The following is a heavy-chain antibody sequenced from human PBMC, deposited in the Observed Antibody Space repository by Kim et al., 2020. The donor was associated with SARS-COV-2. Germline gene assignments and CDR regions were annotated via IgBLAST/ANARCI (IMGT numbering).Heavy chain of an antibody. J-gene: IGHJ4*02. D-gene: IGHD3-22*01. CDR3: ARDRKYYDSSGLFDY. Sequence: QKFQGRVTMTRDTSTGTDYMELSSLRSEDTAVYHCARDRKYYDSSGLFDYWGQGTLVTVSP. V-gene: IGHV1-46*01.